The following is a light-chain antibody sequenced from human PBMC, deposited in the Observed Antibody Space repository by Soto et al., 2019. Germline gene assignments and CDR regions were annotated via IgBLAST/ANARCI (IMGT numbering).Light chain of an antibody. V-gene: IGKV1-13*02. CDR1: QGISSA. CDR3: QQLKSYPFT. CDR2: DAS. Sequence: AIQLTQSPSSLSASVGDRVSITCRASQGISSALAWYQHKPGKAPKILIYDASNLQSGVPSRFSGSESRTECHLPISYRQSEDFASYYCQQLKSYPFTFGQGTSLEIK. J-gene: IGKJ5*01.